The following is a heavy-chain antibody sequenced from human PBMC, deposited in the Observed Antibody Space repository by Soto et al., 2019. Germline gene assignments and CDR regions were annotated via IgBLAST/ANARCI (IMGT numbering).Heavy chain of an antibody. CDR1: GFTFSSYG. J-gene: IGHJ4*02. CDR2: ISYDGSNK. D-gene: IGHD3-9*01. CDR3: AKIRYYDILTGDY. V-gene: IGHV3-30*18. Sequence: QVQLVESGGGVVQPGRSQRLSCAASGFTFSSYGMHWVRQAPGKGLEWVAVISYDGSNKYYADSVKGRFTISRDNSKNTLYLQMNSLRAEDTAVYYCAKIRYYDILTGDYWGQGTLVTVSS.